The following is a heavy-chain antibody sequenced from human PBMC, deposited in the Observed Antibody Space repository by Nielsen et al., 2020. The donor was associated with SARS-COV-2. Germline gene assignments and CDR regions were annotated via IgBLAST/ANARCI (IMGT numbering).Heavy chain of an antibody. CDR2: IYYNGNT. Sequence: SETLSLTCSVSGGSITDSNYYWSWFRQPPGKGLEWIGYIYYNGNTNYNPSLKSRVTISVDTSKNQFSLKLDSVTAADTAVYYCARHYHDFWSGYLAASWFDPWGQGTPVTVSS. J-gene: IGHJ5*02. V-gene: IGHV4-61*05. D-gene: IGHD3-3*01. CDR3: ARHYHDFWSGYLAASWFDP. CDR1: GGSITDSNYY.